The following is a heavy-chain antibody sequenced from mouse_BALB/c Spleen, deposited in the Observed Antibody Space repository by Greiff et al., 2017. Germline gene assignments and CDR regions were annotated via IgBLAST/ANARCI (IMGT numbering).Heavy chain of an antibody. Sequence: QVQLQQSGAELAKPGASVKMSCKASGYTFTSYRMHWVKQRPGQGLEWIGYINPSTGYTEYNQKFKDKATLTADKSSSTAYMQLSSLTSEDSAVYYCARGGLRWFAYWGQGTLVTVSA. D-gene: IGHD2-4*01. CDR1: GYTFTSYR. V-gene: IGHV1-4*01. CDR3: ARGGLRWFAY. J-gene: IGHJ3*01. CDR2: INPSTGYT.